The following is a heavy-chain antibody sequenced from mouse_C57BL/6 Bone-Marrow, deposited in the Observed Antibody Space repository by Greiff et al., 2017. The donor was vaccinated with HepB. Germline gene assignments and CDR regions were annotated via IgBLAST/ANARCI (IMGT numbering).Heavy chain of an antibody. Sequence: VQLQQPGAELVKPGASVKVSCKASGYTFTSYWMHWVKQRPGQGLEWIGRIHPSDSDTNYNQKFKGKATLTVDKSSSTAYRQRSILTSEDSAVYYCGRGLYYGNYGFAYWGQGTLVTVSA. V-gene: IGHV1-74*01. CDR3: GRGLYYGNYGFAY. J-gene: IGHJ3*01. CDR1: GYTFTSYW. CDR2: IHPSDSDT. D-gene: IGHD2-1*01.